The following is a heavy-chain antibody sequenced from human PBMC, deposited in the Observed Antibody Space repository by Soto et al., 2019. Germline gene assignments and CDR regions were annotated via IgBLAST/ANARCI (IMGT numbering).Heavy chain of an antibody. J-gene: IGHJ4*02. CDR2: ISYDGSNK. Sequence: QVQLVESGGGVVQPGRSLRLSCAASGFTFSSYGMHWVRQAPGKGLEWVAVISYDGSNKYYADSVKGRFTISRDNSKNTLYLQMNSLRAEDTAVYYYAKAGYSSGWIDYWGQGTLVTVSS. D-gene: IGHD6-19*01. CDR3: AKAGYSSGWIDY. V-gene: IGHV3-30*18. CDR1: GFTFSSYG.